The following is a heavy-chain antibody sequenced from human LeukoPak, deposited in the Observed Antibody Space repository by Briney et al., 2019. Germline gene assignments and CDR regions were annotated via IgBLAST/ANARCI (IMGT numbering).Heavy chain of an antibody. V-gene: IGHV3-49*03. J-gene: IGHJ4*02. CDR1: GFTFGDYA. D-gene: IGHD4-23*01. CDR3: TRDKSVVTAYYFDY. CDR2: IRSKAYGGTT. Sequence: GGSLRLSCTASGFTFGDYAMSWFRQAPGKGLEWVGFIRSKAYGGTTEYAASVKGRFTISRDDSKSIAYLQMNSLKTEDTAVYYCTRDKSVVTAYYFDYWGQGTLVTVSS.